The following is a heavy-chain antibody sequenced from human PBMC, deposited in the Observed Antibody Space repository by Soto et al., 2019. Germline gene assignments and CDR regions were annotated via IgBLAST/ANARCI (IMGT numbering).Heavy chain of an antibody. J-gene: IGHJ6*03. V-gene: IGHV4-34*01. CDR1: SAIVCGSY. Sequence: PADPLTLIFAFCSAIVCGSYWSWILQAPRKGPEWSGESNHSGSTNYNPSLKSRVTISVDTSKNQFSLKLSSVTAADTAVYYCARGRQLCSSTSCYSRSNYYYYYMDVWGKGTTVTVSS. CDR3: ARGRQLCSSTSCYSRSNYYYYYMDV. D-gene: IGHD2-2*02. CDR2: SNHSGST.